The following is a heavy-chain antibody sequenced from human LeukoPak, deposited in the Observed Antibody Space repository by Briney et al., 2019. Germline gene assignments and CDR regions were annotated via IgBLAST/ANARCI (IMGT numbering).Heavy chain of an antibody. CDR3: ASRLYCSNTRCRNFLFAY. J-gene: IGHJ4*02. D-gene: IGHD2-2*01. Sequence: SVKVSRKASGGTLSSPAINWVRQAPGQGLEWMGGIIPIFGTANYAQKFQDRVTITADESTSTAYMELSSLRSEDTAIYYCASRLYCSNTRCRNFLFAYWGQGTLVTVSS. CDR1: GGTLSSPA. CDR2: IIPIFGTA. V-gene: IGHV1-69*13.